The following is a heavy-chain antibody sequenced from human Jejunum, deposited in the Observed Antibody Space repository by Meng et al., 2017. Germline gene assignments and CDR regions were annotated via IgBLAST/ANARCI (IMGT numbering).Heavy chain of an antibody. J-gene: IGHJ4*02. D-gene: IGHD6-6*01. CDR2: MSPNSGNT. CDR3: AREYSSYPDY. CDR1: GYTFTNYN. Sequence: VQLVHAGTEVKKPGASVKVSCEASGYTFTNYNIHWVRQATGQGLEWMGWMSPNSGNTGYAQKFQGRVTMTRSTSISTAYMELSSLRFEDTAVYYCAREYSSYPDYWGQGTLVTVSS. V-gene: IGHV1-8*01.